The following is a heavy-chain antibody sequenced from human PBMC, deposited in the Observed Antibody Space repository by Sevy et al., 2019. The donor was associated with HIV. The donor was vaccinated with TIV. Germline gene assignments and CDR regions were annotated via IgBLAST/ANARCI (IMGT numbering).Heavy chain of an antibody. J-gene: IGHJ3*02. Sequence: GGSLRLSCAASGFTFSSYGMHWVRQAPGKGLEWVAVIWYDGSNKYYADSVKGRFTISRDNSKNTLYLQMNGRRAEDTAVYYCARDGGYYDSSGYYFEAFDIWGQGTMVTVSS. CDR2: IWYDGSNK. D-gene: IGHD3-22*01. CDR3: ARDGGYYDSSGYYFEAFDI. CDR1: GFTFSSYG. V-gene: IGHV3-33*01.